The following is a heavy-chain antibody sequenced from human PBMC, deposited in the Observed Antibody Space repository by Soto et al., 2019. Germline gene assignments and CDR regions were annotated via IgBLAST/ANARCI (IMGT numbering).Heavy chain of an antibody. CDR1: GCTFSSYA. J-gene: IGHJ6*02. D-gene: IGHD3-10*01. Sequence: SVKVSCTASGCTFSSYAISWVRQAPGQGLKWKEGIIPIFGTANYAQKFQGRVTITADESTSTAYMELSSLRSEDTAVYYCARGSGSYKYTLYYYYYYGMDVWGQGTTVTVSS. CDR2: IIPIFGTA. V-gene: IGHV1-69*13. CDR3: ARGSGSYKYTLYYYYYYGMDV.